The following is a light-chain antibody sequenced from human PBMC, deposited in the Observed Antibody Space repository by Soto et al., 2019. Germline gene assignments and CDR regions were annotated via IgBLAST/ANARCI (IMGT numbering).Light chain of an antibody. CDR1: QSVSTY. CDR2: TAS. J-gene: IGKJ4*01. CDR3: LQHNSYPLT. V-gene: IGKV1-17*01. Sequence: DIQMTQSPSSLSASVGDRVTITFRASQSVSTYLNWYQQKPGKAPKLLIYTASNLQSGVPSRFSGSGSETEFTLTISSLQPEDFATYYCLQHNSYPLTFGGGTKVDI.